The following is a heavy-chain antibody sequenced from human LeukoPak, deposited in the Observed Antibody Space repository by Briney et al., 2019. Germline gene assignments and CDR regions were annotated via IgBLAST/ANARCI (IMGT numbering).Heavy chain of an antibody. V-gene: IGHV4-4*07. J-gene: IGHJ3*02. D-gene: IGHD3-3*01. CDR2: IYTSGST. CDR3: ARDRASETYYDFWSGYYGDAFDI. Sequence: SEALSLTCTVSGGSLSSYYWSWIRQPAGKALEWIGRIYTSGSTNYNPSLKSLVTMSVDTSKNQFSLKLSSVTAADTAVYYCARDRASETYYDFWSGYYGDAFDIWGQGTMVTVSS. CDR1: GGSLSSYY.